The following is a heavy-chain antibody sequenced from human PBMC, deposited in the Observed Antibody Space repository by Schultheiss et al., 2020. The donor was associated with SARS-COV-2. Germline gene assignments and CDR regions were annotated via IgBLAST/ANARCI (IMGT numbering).Heavy chain of an antibody. J-gene: IGHJ1*01. D-gene: IGHD2-8*01. V-gene: IGHV3-7*03. CDR3: ARGYCTNGVCPAEYFQH. Sequence: GGSLRLSCAASGFTFSSYWMSWVRQAPGKGLEWVANIKQDGSEKYYVDSVKGRFTISRDNAKNSLYLQMNSLRAEDTAVYYCARGYCTNGVCPAEYFQHWGQGTLVTVSS. CDR2: IKQDGSEK. CDR1: GFTFSSYW.